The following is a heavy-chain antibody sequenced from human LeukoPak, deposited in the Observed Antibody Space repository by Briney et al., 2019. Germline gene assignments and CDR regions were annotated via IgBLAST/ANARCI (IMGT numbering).Heavy chain of an antibody. V-gene: IGHV3-74*01. CDR2: IKSDGRT. J-gene: IGHJ1*01. D-gene: IGHD3-22*01. CDR1: GFTLSNYW. Sequence: GGSLRLSCAAAGFTLSNYWMHWVRQALGKGPVWVSRIKSDGRTNYADSVKGRFTISRDNAKNTVSLQMNSLRAEDTGVYYCARAPSEIGGYYPEYFRHWGQGTLVIVSS. CDR3: ARAPSEIGGYYPEYFRH.